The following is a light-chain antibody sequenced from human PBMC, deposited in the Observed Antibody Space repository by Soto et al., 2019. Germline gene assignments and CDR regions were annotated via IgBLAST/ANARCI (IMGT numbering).Light chain of an antibody. CDR2: AAS. J-gene: IGKJ1*01. V-gene: IGKV1-6*01. CDR1: QAIRTA. Sequence: IQVNNSPASLSAYKGDRVTITCRASQAIRTALGWYQQKPGQVPKLLIYAASTLQSGVPSRFRGSGSGTDFTLTISSLQPEDFATYYCLLAFGYLCAFGQGTKLDIK. CDR3: LLAFGYLCA.